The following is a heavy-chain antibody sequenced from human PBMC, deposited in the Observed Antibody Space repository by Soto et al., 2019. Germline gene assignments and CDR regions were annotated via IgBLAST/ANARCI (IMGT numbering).Heavy chain of an antibody. CDR3: ARGGPVSVSPAWQLLGYFDY. J-gene: IGHJ4*02. Sequence: QVHLQESGPGQVRPSQTLSLSCSVSGGSISRGASFWTWIRQFPGKGLEWIAYISYTGATYYNPSPKSLVTILADTSKNQFSLKLNSVTSADTAVYYCARGGPVSVSPAWQLLGYFDYWGQGTLVTVSS. CDR1: GGSISRGASF. V-gene: IGHV4-31*01. D-gene: IGHD2-15*01. CDR2: ISYTGAT.